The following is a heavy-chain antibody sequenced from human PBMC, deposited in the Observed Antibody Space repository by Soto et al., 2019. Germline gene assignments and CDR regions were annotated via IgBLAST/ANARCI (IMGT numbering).Heavy chain of an antibody. CDR2: INPNSGGT. D-gene: IGHD3-3*01. CDR1: GYTFTGYY. J-gene: IGHJ6*02. V-gene: IGHV1-2*04. CDR3: ARDKGYDFWSGYYRSNYGMDA. Sequence: ASVKVSCKASGYTFTGYYMHWVRQAPGQGLEWMGWINPNSGGTNYAQKFQGWVTMTRDTSISTAYMELSRLRSDDTAVYYCARDKGYDFWSGYYRSNYGMDAWGQGTTVTVSS.